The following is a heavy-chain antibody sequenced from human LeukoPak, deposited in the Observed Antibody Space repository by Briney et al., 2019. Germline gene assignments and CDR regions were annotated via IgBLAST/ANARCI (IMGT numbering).Heavy chain of an antibody. CDR1: GYDFTSVG. V-gene: IGHV1-18*01. CDR3: ARAGPGSGWYFDY. D-gene: IGHD6-19*01. J-gene: IGHJ4*02. Sequence: ASVKVSCKASGYDFTSVGITWVRRAPGQGLEWMGWISPYNGNTRYAQKFQGRVAMTTDTSTTTAYMELRGLRFNDTAVYYCARAGPGSGWYFDYWGQGNLGTVSS. CDR2: ISPYNGNT.